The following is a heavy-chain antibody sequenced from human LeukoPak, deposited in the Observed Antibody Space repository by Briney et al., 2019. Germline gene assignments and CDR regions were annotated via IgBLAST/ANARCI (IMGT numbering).Heavy chain of an antibody. Sequence: GGSLRLSCAASGFTFSSYSMNWVRQAPGKGLEWVSSISSSSSYIYYADSVKGRFTISRDNAKNSLYLQMNSLRAEDTAVYYCARASSSWGYYYYYMDVWGKGTTVTVSS. J-gene: IGHJ6*03. CDR1: GFTFSSYS. CDR2: ISSSSSYI. CDR3: ARASSSWGYYYYYMDV. V-gene: IGHV3-21*01. D-gene: IGHD6-13*01.